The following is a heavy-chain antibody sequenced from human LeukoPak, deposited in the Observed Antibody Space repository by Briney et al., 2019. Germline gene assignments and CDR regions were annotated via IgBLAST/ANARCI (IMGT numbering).Heavy chain of an antibody. CDR2: HSGSP. V-gene: IGHV4-34*07. D-gene: IGHD2-21*01. CDR3: TTYYVGEGGRGH. J-gene: IGHJ4*02. CDR1: GGSFSGYY. Sequence: SETLSLTCAVYGGSFSGYYWSWIRQAPGKGLEWIGHSGSPSYNPSLKSRVMIPIDTSKNQFSLKVSTVTAADTAVYYCTTYYVGEGGRGHWGPGTLVTVSS.